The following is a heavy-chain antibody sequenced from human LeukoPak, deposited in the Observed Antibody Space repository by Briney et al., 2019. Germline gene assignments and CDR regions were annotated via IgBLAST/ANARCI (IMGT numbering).Heavy chain of an antibody. D-gene: IGHD2-21*01. J-gene: IGHJ4*02. CDR1: GFSLTTEQVA. Sequence: SGPTLVNPTETLTLTCTFSGFSLTTEQVAVGWIRQSPGKALEGFALIYWDDAKRYSASIKTRVTITKDSSRNQVLLTMTNMDPVDTGSYYCARWRATSTIPYSFDYWGRGILVTVSS. V-gene: IGHV2-5*02. CDR3: ARWRATSTIPYSFDY. CDR2: IYWDDAK.